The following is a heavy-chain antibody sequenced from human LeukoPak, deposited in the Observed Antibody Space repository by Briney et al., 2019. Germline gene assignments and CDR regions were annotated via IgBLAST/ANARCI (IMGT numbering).Heavy chain of an antibody. V-gene: IGHV1-46*01. J-gene: IGHJ6*03. CDR1: GNIFTKYY. CDR2: INPSDGAT. Sequence: ASVKVSCKAPGNIFTKYYIHWVRQAPGQGLAWMGMINPSDGATTYAQRFQGRVTMTRDMSTTTVYMDLRSLRSEDTAVYFCAREQRAGLSGSLGGLFASYYTYYYMDVWGRGTTVTVSS. D-gene: IGHD3-16*01. CDR3: AREQRAGLSGSLGGLFASYYTYYYMDV.